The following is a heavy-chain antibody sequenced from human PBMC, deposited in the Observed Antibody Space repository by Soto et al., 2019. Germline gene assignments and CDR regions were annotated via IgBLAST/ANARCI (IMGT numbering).Heavy chain of an antibody. CDR3: ARRRESVFDK. J-gene: IGHJ4*02. CDR2: ISDDRSST. V-gene: IGHV3-74*03. Sequence: PGSSLRLACAASVFTFSSDWIHWVRQAPGKGLVWVSRISDDRSSTTYADSVRARFTISXXXXXXTXQXVXXXLRAGDTYVDYWARRRESVFDKWGQGTMVTISS. CDR1: VFTFSSDW.